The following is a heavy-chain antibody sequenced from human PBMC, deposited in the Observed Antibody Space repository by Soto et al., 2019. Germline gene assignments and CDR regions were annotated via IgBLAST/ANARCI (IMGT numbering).Heavy chain of an antibody. J-gene: IGHJ4*02. CDR3: ARDVGVQELDY. D-gene: IGHD6-6*01. V-gene: IGHV3-7*01. CDR1: GFTFRSNW. CDR2: IKPDGSGK. Sequence: PGGSLRLSCAASGFTFRSNWMSWVRQAPGRGLEWVANIKPDGSGKYYLDSVRGRFTISRDNAENPLFLQIDSLRVEDTAVYYCARDVGVQELDYWGQGTLVTVSS.